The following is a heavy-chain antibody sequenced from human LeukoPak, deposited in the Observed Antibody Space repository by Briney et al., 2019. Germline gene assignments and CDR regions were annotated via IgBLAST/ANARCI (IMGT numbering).Heavy chain of an antibody. D-gene: IGHD2-15*01. V-gene: IGHV1-46*01. CDR3: ARGRIGADY. J-gene: IGHJ4*02. Sequence: ASVKVSCKASGYTFTSYYVHWVRQAPGQGLEWMGIINPSYNNTNYAQKFQGRVTMTRDTSTSTVYMELSSLRSEDTAVYYCARGRIGADYWGQGTLVTVSS. CDR1: GYTFTSYY. CDR2: INPSYNNT.